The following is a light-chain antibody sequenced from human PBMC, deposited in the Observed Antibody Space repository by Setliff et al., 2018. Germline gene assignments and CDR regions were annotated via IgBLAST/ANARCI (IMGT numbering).Light chain of an antibody. J-gene: IGLJ1*01. Sequence: QSALTQPAAVSGSPGQSITISCTGTSSDVGGYDYVSWYQQHPGKAPKLMIYDVTKRPSGVPDRFSGSKSGNTASLTVSGLQAEDEADYYCSSYADSNIFLFGTGTKGTVL. CDR2: DVT. V-gene: IGLV2-8*01. CDR1: SSDVGGYDY. CDR3: SSYADSNIFL.